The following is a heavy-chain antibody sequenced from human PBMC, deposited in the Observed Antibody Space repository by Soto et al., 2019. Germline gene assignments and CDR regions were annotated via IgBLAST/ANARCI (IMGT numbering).Heavy chain of an antibody. D-gene: IGHD4-4*01. CDR1: GFTFSSYE. V-gene: IGHV3-48*03. J-gene: IGHJ4*02. Sequence: AGSLRLSCAASGFTFSSYEMNWVRQAPGKGLEWVSYISDGGSTIYYADSVKGRFTISRDNAKNSLYLQMNSLGAEDTAVYYCATFPRSSKRGYWGQGTLVTVSS. CDR2: ISDGGSTI. CDR3: ATFPRSSKRGY.